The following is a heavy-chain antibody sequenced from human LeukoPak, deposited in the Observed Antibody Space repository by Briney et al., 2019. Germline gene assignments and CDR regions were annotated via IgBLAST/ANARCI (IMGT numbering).Heavy chain of an antibody. CDR2: IYYSGST. Sequence: PSETLSLTCTVSGGSISSSSYYWGWIRQPPGKGLEWIGSIYYSGSTYYNPSLKSRVTISVDTSKNQFSLKLSSVTAADTAVYYCARQGYSYGLSDYWGQGTLVTVSS. V-gene: IGHV4-39*07. D-gene: IGHD5-18*01. CDR3: ARQGYSYGLSDY. CDR1: GGSISSSSYY. J-gene: IGHJ4*02.